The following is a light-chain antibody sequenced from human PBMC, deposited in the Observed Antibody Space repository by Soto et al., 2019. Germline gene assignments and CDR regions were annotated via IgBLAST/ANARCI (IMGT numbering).Light chain of an antibody. CDR1: SNDVGSYNL. CDR3: SSYTTSTTLYV. CDR2: DVS. V-gene: IGLV2-14*02. J-gene: IGLJ1*01. Sequence: ALTQPASVSGSPGQSITISCTGTSNDVGSYNLVSWYQQHPGKAPKLIIYDVSHRPSGVSYRFSGSKSGNTASLTISGLQAEDEADYYCSSYTTSTTLYVFGTGTKVTVL.